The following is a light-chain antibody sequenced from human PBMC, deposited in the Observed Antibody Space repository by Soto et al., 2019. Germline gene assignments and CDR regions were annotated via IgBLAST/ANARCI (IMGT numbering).Light chain of an antibody. CDR2: GDS. J-gene: IGKJ1*01. V-gene: IGKV3D-15*01. Sequence: EIVMTQAPATLSVSPGERATLSCRASQSVSSNLAWYQQKTGQPPRIFIHGDSSRASGIPDRFSGSGSGTDLNLTISRLQPEDFAVYYCQQYASTRWTCGQGTKVDIK. CDR3: QQYASTRWT. CDR1: QSVSSN.